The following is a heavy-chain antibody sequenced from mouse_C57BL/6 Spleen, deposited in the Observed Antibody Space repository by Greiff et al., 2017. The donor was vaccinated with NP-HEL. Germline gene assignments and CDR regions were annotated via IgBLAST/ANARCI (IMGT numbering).Heavy chain of an antibody. CDR1: GFTFSDYY. V-gene: IGHV5-16*01. J-gene: IGHJ2*01. CDR3: ARGYSNYVEGIDFDY. D-gene: IGHD2-5*01. Sequence: EVMLVESEGGLVQPGSSMKLSCTASGFTFSDYYMAWVRQVPEKGLEWVANINYDGSSTYYLDSLKSRFIISRDNAKNILYLQMSSLKSEDTATYYCARGYSNYVEGIDFDYWGQGTTLTVSS. CDR2: INYDGSST.